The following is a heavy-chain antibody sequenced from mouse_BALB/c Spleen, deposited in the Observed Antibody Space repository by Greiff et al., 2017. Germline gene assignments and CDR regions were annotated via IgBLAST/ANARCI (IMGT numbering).Heavy chain of an antibody. CDR2: IYPGSGNT. CDR3: ARSDYRYDGFAY. CDR1: GYTFTDYY. J-gene: IGHJ3*01. V-gene: IGHV1-84*02. D-gene: IGHD2-14*01. Sequence: LMESGPELVKPGASVKISCKASGYTFTDYYINWVKQKPGQGLEWIGWIYPGSGNTKYNEKFKGKATLTVDTSSSTAYMQLSSLTSEDTAVYFCARSDYRYDGFAYWGQGTLVTVSA.